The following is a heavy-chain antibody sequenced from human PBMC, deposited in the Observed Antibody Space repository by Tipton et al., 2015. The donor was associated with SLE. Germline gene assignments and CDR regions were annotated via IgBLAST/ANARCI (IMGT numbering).Heavy chain of an antibody. CDR3: ARVTDSVRCSGASCFSGAFDI. J-gene: IGHJ3*02. D-gene: IGHD2-15*01. CDR1: GGSISSSSYY. Sequence: TLSLTCTVSGGSISSSSYYWGWIRQPPGKGLEWIGYIYYSGSTYYNPSLKRRVTITVDTSKNQFSLKLSSVTAADTAVYYCARVTDSVRCSGASCFSGAFDIWGQGTMVTVSS. CDR2: IYYSGST. V-gene: IGHV4-39*07.